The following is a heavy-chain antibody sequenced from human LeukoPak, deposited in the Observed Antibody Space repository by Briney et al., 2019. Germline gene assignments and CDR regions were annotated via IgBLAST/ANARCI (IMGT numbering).Heavy chain of an antibody. CDR1: GFTFSSYG. J-gene: IGHJ4*02. CDR2: IWYDGSNK. D-gene: IGHD2-21*02. CDR3: AKAYCGGDCYFDY. Sequence: GRSLRLSCAASGFTFSSYGMHWVRQAPCKGLEWVAVIWYDGSNKYYADSVKGRFTISRDNSKNTLYLQMNSLRAEDTAVYYCAKAYCGGDCYFDYWGQGTLVTVSS. V-gene: IGHV3-33*06.